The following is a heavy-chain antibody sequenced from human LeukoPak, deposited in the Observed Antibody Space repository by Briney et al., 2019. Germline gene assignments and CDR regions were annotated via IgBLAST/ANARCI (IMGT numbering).Heavy chain of an antibody. J-gene: IGHJ4*02. D-gene: IGHD1-26*01. Sequence: PGGSLRLSCVASGFTFSSCAMSWDRQAPGKGLEWVSAIDVGGGNTNYADSVKGRLTFSTDNFKNTPHLQMNSRGGEDTAFYYCAKADTGGNYFDHWGQGTLVTVSS. CDR1: GFTFSSCA. V-gene: IGHV3-23*01. CDR2: IDVGGGNT. CDR3: AKADTGGNYFDH.